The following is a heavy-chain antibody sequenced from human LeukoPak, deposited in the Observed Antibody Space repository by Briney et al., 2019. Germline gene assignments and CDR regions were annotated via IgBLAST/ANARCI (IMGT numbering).Heavy chain of an antibody. J-gene: IGHJ3*02. D-gene: IGHD7-27*01. CDR1: GYTFTGCF. Sequence: ASVKVSCKASGYTFTGCFMHWVRQAPGQGLEWMGWINPNSGGTNYAQKFQGRVTMTRDTSISTAYMELSRLTSDDTAVYYCARDILTDDAFDIWGQGTMVTVSS. CDR2: INPNSGGT. V-gene: IGHV1-2*02. CDR3: ARDILTDDAFDI.